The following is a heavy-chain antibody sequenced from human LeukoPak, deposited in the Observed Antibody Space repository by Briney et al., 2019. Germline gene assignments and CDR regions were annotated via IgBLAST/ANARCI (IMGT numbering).Heavy chain of an antibody. V-gene: IGHV4-39*07. Sequence: SETLSLTCTVSGGSISSSSYYWGWIRQPPGKGLEWIGTIYYSGSTYYNPSLKSRVTISVDTSKNQFSLKLSSVTAADTAVYYCAREVATTFFDYWGQGTLVTVSS. J-gene: IGHJ4*02. D-gene: IGHD5-24*01. CDR2: IYYSGST. CDR3: AREVATTFFDY. CDR1: GGSISSSSYY.